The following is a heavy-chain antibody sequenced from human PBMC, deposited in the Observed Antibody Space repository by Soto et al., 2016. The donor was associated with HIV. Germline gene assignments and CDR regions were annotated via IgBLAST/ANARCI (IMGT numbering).Heavy chain of an antibody. CDR1: RGSFTGHY. D-gene: IGHD3-9*01. Sequence: VQLQQWGAGLLKPSETLSLTCNVSRGSFTGHYWNWVRQSPATGPGMDWRGQSQWKIYLQPVPESRVTMSADWSTRQVTLTLTSLTAADSAVYFCARGSFDTFDKYFRLQFLDFWGQGTQVLVSS. J-gene: IGHJ4*02. CDR2: QSQWKI. V-gene: IGHV4-34*02. CDR3: ARGSFDTFDKYFRLQFLDF.